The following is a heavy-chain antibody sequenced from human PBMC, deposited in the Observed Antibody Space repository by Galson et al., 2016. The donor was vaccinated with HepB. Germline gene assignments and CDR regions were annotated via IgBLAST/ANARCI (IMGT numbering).Heavy chain of an antibody. CDR1: GFTFSSYA. CDR2: ISITVSST. D-gene: IGHD6-13*01. V-gene: IGHV3-23*01. CDR3: AKRIGAGGQFDY. J-gene: IGHJ4*02. Sequence: SLRLSCAASGFTFSSYAMNWVRQAPGKGLEWVSAISITVSSTYYAASVKGRFTISRDNPKNTLYLQMNTLRSEETAIYYCAKRIGAGGQFDYWGQGTLVTVSS.